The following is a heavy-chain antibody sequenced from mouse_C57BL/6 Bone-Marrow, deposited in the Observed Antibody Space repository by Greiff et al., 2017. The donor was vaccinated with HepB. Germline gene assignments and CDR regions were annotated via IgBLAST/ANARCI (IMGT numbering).Heavy chain of an antibody. CDR3: ARGRSPRSLGSAGDFDY. CDR1: GYTFTDYY. V-gene: IGHV1-19*01. CDR2: INPYNGGT. J-gene: IGHJ2*01. D-gene: IGHD6-1*01. Sequence: DVKLQESGPVLVKPGASVKMSCKASGYTFTDYYMNWVKQSHGKSLEWIGVINPYNGGTSYNQKFKGKATLTVDKSSSTAYMELNSLTSEDSAVYYWARGRSPRSLGSAGDFDYWGQGTTLTVSS.